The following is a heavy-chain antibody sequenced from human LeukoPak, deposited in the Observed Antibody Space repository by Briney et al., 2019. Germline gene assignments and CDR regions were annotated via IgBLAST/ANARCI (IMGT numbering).Heavy chain of an antibody. Sequence: PSETLSLTCAVSGGSISTSNSYWGWIRRPPGKGLEWVGSIYYSGNTYYNPSLKSRVTISVDTSKNQFSLKLTSVTAADTAVYYCARGVNSGYFDYCGQGTLVTVSS. CDR3: ARGVNSGYFDY. CDR1: GGSISTSNSY. D-gene: IGHD1-26*01. CDR2: IYYSGNT. V-gene: IGHV4-39*07. J-gene: IGHJ4*02.